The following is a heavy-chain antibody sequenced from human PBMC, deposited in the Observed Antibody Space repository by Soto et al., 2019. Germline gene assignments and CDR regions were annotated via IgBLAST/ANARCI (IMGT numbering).Heavy chain of an antibody. D-gene: IGHD3-10*01. CDR2: IIPIFGTG. J-gene: IGHJ6*02. CDR3: ARDGFGAGGYYYYYGMDV. CDR1: GGTFSSYA. Sequence: QVQLVQSGAEVKKPGSSVKVSCKASGGTFSSYAISWVRQAPGQGLEWMGGIIPIFGTGNYAQKFQGRVTITTDESTSTAYMELSSLRSEDTAVYYCARDGFGAGGYYYYYGMDVWGQGATFTVSS. V-gene: IGHV1-69*01.